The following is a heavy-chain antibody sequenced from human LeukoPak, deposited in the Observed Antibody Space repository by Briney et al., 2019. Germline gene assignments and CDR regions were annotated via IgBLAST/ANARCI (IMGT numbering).Heavy chain of an antibody. V-gene: IGHV4-59*12. CDR1: GGSISSYY. CDR2: IYYSGST. J-gene: IGHJ3*02. CDR3: ARSLDFSGWYPIDAFDI. D-gene: IGHD6-19*01. Sequence: SETLSLTCTVSGGSISSYYWSWIRQPPGKGLEWIGYIYYSGSTNYNPSLKSRVTISVDTSKNQFSLKLSSVTAADTAVYYCARSLDFSGWYPIDAFDIWGQGTMVTVSS.